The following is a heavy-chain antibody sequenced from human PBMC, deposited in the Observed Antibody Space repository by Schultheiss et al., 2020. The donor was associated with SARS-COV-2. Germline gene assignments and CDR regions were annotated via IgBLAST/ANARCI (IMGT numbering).Heavy chain of an antibody. CDR1: GGSISSYY. CDR2: IYYSGST. D-gene: IGHD3-3*01. CDR3: ARGWGFWSGYYWPRTSDAFDI. Sequence: SETLSLTCTVSGGSISSYYWSWIRQPPGKGLEWIGYIYYSGSTNYNPSLKSRVTISVDTSKNQFSLKLSSVTAADTAVYYCARGWGFWSGYYWPRTSDAFDIWGQGTMVTVSS. J-gene: IGHJ3*02. V-gene: IGHV4-59*01.